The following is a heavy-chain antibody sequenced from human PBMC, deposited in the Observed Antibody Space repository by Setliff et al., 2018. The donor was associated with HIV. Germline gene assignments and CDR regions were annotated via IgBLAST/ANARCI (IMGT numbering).Heavy chain of an antibody. D-gene: IGHD5-12*01. V-gene: IGHV1-46*01. Sequence: ASVKVSCKSSGYSFTNHYMHWVRQAPGQGLEWMGVINPTGGSTRNTQKFQGRVAMTRDTSTSTVDMELSSLRSEDTAVYYCASAGAWQRNALDIWGQGTMVTVSS. CDR2: INPTGGST. CDR1: GYSFTNHY. J-gene: IGHJ3*02. CDR3: ASAGAWQRNALDI.